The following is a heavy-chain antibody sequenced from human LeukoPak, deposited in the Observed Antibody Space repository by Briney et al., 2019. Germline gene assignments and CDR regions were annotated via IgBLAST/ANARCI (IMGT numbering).Heavy chain of an antibody. V-gene: IGHV4-39*01. Sequence: SETLSLTCTVSGGSISSSSYYWGWIRQPPGKGLEWIGSIYYSGSTYYNPSLKSRVTISVDTSKNQFSLKLSSVTAAGTAVYYCAREVTRYDFWSGYYVGWFDPWGQGTLVTVSS. J-gene: IGHJ5*02. CDR1: GGSISSSSYY. CDR2: IYYSGST. CDR3: AREVTRYDFWSGYYVGWFDP. D-gene: IGHD3-3*01.